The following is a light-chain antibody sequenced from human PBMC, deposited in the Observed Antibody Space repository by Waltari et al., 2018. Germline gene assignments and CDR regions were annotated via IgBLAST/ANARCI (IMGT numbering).Light chain of an antibody. Sequence: IQMIQSPSSLSASVGTRVTITCRASQSISTSLNWYQQIPGKAPKPLIYVASTLQSRVPSRFSGSGSGTDFSLTISSLQPEDFATYYCQQSYSTPRTFGQGTKVEIK. CDR2: VAS. J-gene: IGKJ1*01. CDR3: QQSYSTPRT. CDR1: QSISTS. V-gene: IGKV1-39*01.